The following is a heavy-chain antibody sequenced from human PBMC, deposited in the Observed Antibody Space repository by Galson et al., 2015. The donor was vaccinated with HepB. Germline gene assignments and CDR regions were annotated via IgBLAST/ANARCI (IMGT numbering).Heavy chain of an antibody. V-gene: IGHV1-46*04. Sequence: SVKVSCKASGYTFTSYYMHWVRQAPGQGLEWMGIINPSGGSTSYAQKLQGRVTMTRDTSTSTVYMELSSLRSEDTAVYYCARGVSKFSRRTYYYDSSGYYDAFDIWGQGTMVTVSS. CDR1: GYTFTSYY. CDR2: INPSGGST. J-gene: IGHJ3*02. D-gene: IGHD3-22*01. CDR3: ARGVSKFSRRTYYYDSSGYYDAFDI.